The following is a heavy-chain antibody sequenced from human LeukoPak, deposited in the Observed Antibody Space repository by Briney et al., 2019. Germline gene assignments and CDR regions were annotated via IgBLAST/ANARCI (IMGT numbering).Heavy chain of an antibody. Sequence: EASVKVSCKASGYTFTSYGIGWVRQAPGQGLEWMGWISAYNGNTNYAQKLQGRVTMTTDTSTSTAYMELRSLRSDDTAVYYCARCYDRTSFDYWGQGTLVTVSS. V-gene: IGHV1-18*01. CDR1: GYTFTSYG. CDR3: ARCYDRTSFDY. J-gene: IGHJ4*02. D-gene: IGHD5-12*01. CDR2: ISAYNGNT.